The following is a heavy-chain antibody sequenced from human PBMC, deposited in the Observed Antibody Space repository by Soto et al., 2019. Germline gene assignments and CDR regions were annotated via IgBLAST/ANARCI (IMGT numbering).Heavy chain of an antibody. V-gene: IGHV3-74*01. CDR3: AREYYGLLTGYYTDY. CDR1: GFPFSSYW. CDR2: ISGDGVTT. J-gene: IGHJ4*02. Sequence: EVQLVESGGDLVQRGGSLRLSCAASGFPFSSYWMHWVRHTPGKGLDWVARISGDGVTTYYADSVTGRFTVSRDNAKNTLSLKISGLSAEDTAVYYCAREYYGLLTGYYTDYWGQGTLVSVSS. D-gene: IGHD3-9*01.